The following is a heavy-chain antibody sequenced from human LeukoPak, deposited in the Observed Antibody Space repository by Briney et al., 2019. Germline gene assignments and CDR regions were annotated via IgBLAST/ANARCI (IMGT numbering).Heavy chain of an antibody. CDR2: ISAYNGNT. V-gene: IGHV1-18*01. D-gene: IGHD3-22*01. J-gene: IGHJ4*02. Sequence: GASVKVSCKASGYTFTSYGISWVRQAPGQGLEWTGWISAYNGNTNYAQKFQGRVTMTTDTSTSTAYMELRSLRSDDTAVYYCAREWDYYDSSGYGDYWGQGTLVTVSS. CDR1: GYTFTSYG. CDR3: AREWDYYDSSGYGDY.